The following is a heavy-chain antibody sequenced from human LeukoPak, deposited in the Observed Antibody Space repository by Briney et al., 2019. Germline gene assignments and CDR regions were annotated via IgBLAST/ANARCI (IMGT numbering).Heavy chain of an antibody. Sequence: GASVTVSCKASGYTFTSYAMHWVRQAPGQRLEWMGWINAGNGNTKYSQKFQGRVTITRDTSASTAYMELSSLRSEDTAVYHCARVGYSYGYTYLDYWGQGTLVTVSS. D-gene: IGHD5-18*01. J-gene: IGHJ4*02. CDR3: ARVGYSYGYTYLDY. V-gene: IGHV1-3*01. CDR2: INAGNGNT. CDR1: GYTFTSYA.